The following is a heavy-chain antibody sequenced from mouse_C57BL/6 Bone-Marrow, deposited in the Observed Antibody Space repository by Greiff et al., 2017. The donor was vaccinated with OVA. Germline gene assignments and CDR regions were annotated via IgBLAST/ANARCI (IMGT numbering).Heavy chain of an antibody. CDR3: ASPIYDGYLDY. Sequence: QVQLKESGAELARPGASVKLSCKASGYTFTSYGISWVKQRTGQGLEWIGEIYPRSGNTYYNEKFKGKATLTADKSSSTAYMELRSLTSEDSAVYFCASPIYDGYLDYWGQGTTLTVSS. V-gene: IGHV1-81*01. CDR1: GYTFTSYG. J-gene: IGHJ2*01. CDR2: IYPRSGNT. D-gene: IGHD2-3*01.